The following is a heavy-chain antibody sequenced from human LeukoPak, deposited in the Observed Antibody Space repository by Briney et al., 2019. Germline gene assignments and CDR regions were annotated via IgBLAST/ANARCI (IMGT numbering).Heavy chain of an antibody. CDR3: ARAGSPAYSDILTGYYDGRDY. CDR1: GFTFSSYW. Sequence: GRSLRLSWSTAGFTFSSYWMHWVRQAPGRWLVWVSRINSDGGITRYADSVKGRFTSPRDKAKNTLYLQMNNLRVEDTAVYYCARAGSPAYSDILTGYYDGRDYWGQGTLVTVSS. CDR2: INSDGGIT. D-gene: IGHD3-9*01. V-gene: IGHV3-74*01. J-gene: IGHJ4*02.